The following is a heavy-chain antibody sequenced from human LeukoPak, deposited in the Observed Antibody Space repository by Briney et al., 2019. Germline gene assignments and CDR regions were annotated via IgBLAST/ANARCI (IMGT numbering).Heavy chain of an antibody. CDR3: ARPEYSYGPYNY. CDR1: GYTFTSYG. CDR2: ISGYNGNT. D-gene: IGHD5-18*01. J-gene: IGHJ4*02. Sequence: ASVKVSCKTSGYTFTSYGISWVRQAPGQGLEWMGWISGYNGNTNYAQKFQGRVTMTTDTSTSTVHMELRSLRSDDTAVYYCARPEYSYGPYNYWGQGTLVTVSS. V-gene: IGHV1-18*01.